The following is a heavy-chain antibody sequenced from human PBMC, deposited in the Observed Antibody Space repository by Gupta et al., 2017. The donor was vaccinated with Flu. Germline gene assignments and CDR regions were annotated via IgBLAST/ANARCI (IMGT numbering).Heavy chain of an antibody. J-gene: IGHJ5*02. Sequence: EVQLVESGGGLVKPGGSLRLSCAASGFTFSNAWMSWVRQAPGKGLEWVGRIKSKTDGGTTDYAAPVKGRFTISRDDSKNTLYLQMNSLKTEDTAVYYCTTVLWFGELLFDPWGQGTLVTVSS. CDR1: GFTFSNAW. CDR2: IKSKTDGGTT. D-gene: IGHD3-10*01. CDR3: TTVLWFGELLFDP. V-gene: IGHV3-15*01.